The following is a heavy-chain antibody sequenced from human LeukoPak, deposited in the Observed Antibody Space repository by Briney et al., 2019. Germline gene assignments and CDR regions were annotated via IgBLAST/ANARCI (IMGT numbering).Heavy chain of an antibody. Sequence: GGSLRLSCTASKFIFRNYSMTWVRQAPGKGLEWVSYISSSSKTKHYAASVKGRFTISRDNAKNSLFLQMNSLRVEDTAIYYCAKDALMGDSFDPWGQGTLVTVSS. CDR2: ISSSSKTK. CDR1: KFIFRNYS. J-gene: IGHJ5*02. CDR3: AKDALMGDSFDP. D-gene: IGHD2-8*01. V-gene: IGHV3-48*01.